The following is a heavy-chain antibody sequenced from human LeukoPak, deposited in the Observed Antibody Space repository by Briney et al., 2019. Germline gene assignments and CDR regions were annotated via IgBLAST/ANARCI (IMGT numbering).Heavy chain of an antibody. V-gene: IGHV1-18*01. J-gene: IGHJ2*01. Sequence: ASVKVSCKASGYTFTSYGISWVRQAPGQGLEWMGWISAYNGNTNYAQKLQGRVTMTTDTSTSTAYMELRSLRSDDTAVYYCARENFSGSYASYFDLWGRGTLATVSS. CDR3: ARENFSGSYASYFDL. D-gene: IGHD1-26*01. CDR1: GYTFTSYG. CDR2: ISAYNGNT.